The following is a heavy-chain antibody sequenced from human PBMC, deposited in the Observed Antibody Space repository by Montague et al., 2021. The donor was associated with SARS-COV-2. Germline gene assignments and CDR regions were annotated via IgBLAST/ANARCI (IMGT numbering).Heavy chain of an antibody. CDR3: ARLGRQQLVRLSGMDV. J-gene: IGHJ6*02. V-gene: IGHV4-59*12. CDR2: IYYSGST. D-gene: IGHD6-13*01. CDR1: GGSISTYY. Sequence: SETLSLTCTVSGGSISTYYWSWIRQPPGKGLEWIGCIYYSGSTYYNPSLKSRVTISVDTSKNQFSLKLSSVTAADTAVYYCARLGRQQLVRLSGMDVWGQGTTVTVSS.